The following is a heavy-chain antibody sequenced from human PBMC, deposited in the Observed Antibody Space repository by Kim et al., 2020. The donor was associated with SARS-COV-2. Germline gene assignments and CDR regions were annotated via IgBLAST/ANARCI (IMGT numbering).Heavy chain of an antibody. CDR2: INHSGST. V-gene: IGHV4-34*01. CDR3: ARGQRGYSYGYSVDY. J-gene: IGHJ4*02. CDR1: GGSFSGYY. D-gene: IGHD5-18*01. Sequence: SETLSLTCAVYGGSFSGYYWSWIRQPPGKGLEWIGEINHSGSTNYNPSLKSRVTISVDTSKNQFSLKLSSVTAADTAVYYCARGQRGYSYGYSVDYWGQGTLVTVSS.